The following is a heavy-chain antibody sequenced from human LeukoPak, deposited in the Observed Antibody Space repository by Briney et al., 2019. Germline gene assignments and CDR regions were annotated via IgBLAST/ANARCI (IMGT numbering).Heavy chain of an antibody. CDR1: GGSISSGDYY. Sequence: SETLSLTCTVSGGSISSGDYYWSWIRQPPGKGLEWIGYIYYSGSTYYNPSLKSRVTISVDTSKNQFSLKLSSVTAADTAVYYCAREVSPTYYYDSSGWDIWGQGTMVTVSS. CDR2: IYYSGST. D-gene: IGHD3-22*01. J-gene: IGHJ3*02. V-gene: IGHV4-30-4*01. CDR3: AREVSPTYYYDSSGWDI.